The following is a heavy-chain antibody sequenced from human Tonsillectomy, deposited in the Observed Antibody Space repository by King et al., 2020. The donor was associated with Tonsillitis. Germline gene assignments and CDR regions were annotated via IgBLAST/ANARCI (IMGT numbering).Heavy chain of an antibody. D-gene: IGHD2-21*02. Sequence: QLVQSGAEVKKPGSSVKVSCKASGGTFSTYTISWVRQAPGQGFEWVGGLVPKFGTANYAQKLQGRVTITAGASATTAYMELRSLTSEDTAVYYCATEPRQICGGDCPFDSWGQGTLVTVSS. V-gene: IGHV1-69*12. CDR1: GGTFSTYT. CDR2: LVPKFGTA. J-gene: IGHJ4*02. CDR3: ATEPRQICGGDCPFDS.